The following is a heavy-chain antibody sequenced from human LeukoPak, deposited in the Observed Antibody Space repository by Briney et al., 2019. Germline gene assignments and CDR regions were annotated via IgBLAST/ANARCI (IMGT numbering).Heavy chain of an antibody. J-gene: IGHJ3*02. V-gene: IGHV1-2*02. CDR2: INPNSGGT. CDR3: ARTYSSGWYLNDAFDI. D-gene: IGHD6-19*01. Sequence: EASVKVSCKASGYTFTGYYMHWVRQVPGQGLEWMGWINPNSGGTNYAQKFQGRVTMTRDTSISTAYMELSRLRSDDTAVYYCARTYSSGWYLNDAFDIWGQGTMVTVSS. CDR1: GYTFTGYY.